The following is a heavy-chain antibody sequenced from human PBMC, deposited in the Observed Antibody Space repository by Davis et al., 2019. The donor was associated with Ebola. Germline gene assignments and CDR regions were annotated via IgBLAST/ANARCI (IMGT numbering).Heavy chain of an antibody. Sequence: MPSETLSLTCTVFGGSISSYYWSWIRQPPGKGLEWIGYIYYSGSTNYNPSLKSRVTISVDTSKNQFSLKLSSVTAADTAVYYCARSDYSSEFDYWGQGTLVTVSS. CDR3: ARSDYSSEFDY. D-gene: IGHD4-11*01. J-gene: IGHJ4*02. V-gene: IGHV4-59*08. CDR1: GGSISSYY. CDR2: IYYSGST.